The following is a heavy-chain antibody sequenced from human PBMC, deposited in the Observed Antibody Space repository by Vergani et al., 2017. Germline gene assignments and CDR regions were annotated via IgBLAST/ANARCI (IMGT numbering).Heavy chain of an antibody. D-gene: IGHD3-10*01. CDR2: ISGPGLST. CDR3: AREHPSGSYYFDY. J-gene: IGHJ4*02. V-gene: IGHV3-23*01. CDR1: GFTFSNSA. Sequence: EVQLLESGGGSAQPGESLRLSCVASGFTFSNSAVSWVRQAPGRGLAWVSSISGPGLSTYYADSVKGRFSISRDNSKNTVFLQMHSLRAEDTAVYYCAREHPSGSYYFDYWGPGTLVTVSS.